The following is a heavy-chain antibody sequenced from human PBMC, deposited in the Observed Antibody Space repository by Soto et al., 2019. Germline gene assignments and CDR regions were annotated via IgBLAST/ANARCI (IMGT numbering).Heavy chain of an antibody. CDR1: GFTFRSFW. CDR2: IKNDGSST. D-gene: IGHD6-19*01. J-gene: IGHJ6*02. Sequence: PGGSLRLSCAASGFTFRSFWMHWVRQAPGKGLVWVSRIKNDGSSTNYADSVKGRFTISRDNAENTLYLQMDSLRAEDTAVYYCARDRAGGMDVWGQGTTVTVSS. V-gene: IGHV3-74*01. CDR3: ARDRAGGMDV.